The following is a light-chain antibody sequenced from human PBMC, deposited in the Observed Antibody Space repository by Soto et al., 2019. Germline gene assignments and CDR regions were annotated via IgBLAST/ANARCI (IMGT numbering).Light chain of an antibody. J-gene: IGKJ2*01. CDR1: QDIKNF. CDR2: HTS. Sequence: RMTQSQSSLPASVGDRVTIACQASQDIKNFLNWYQQRPGEAPKLLIFHTSNLEAGVPSRFSGSGSGTSFTLTITSLQPEDFATYYCQQYETLPYTFAPGTKVDIK. CDR3: QQYETLPYT. V-gene: IGKV1-33*01.